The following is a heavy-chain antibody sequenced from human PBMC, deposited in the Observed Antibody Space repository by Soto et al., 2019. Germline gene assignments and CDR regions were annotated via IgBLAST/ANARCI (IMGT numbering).Heavy chain of an antibody. CDR1: GFTFDDYT. V-gene: IGHV3-43*01. CDR2: ISWDGGST. J-gene: IGHJ6*02. CDR3: AKDISHFYGMDV. Sequence: EVQLVESGGVVVQPGGSLRLSCAASGFTFDDYTMHWVRQAPGKGLEWVSLISWDGGSTYYADSVKGRFTISRDNSKNSLYLQMNSLRTEDTALYYCAKDISHFYGMDVWGQGTTVTVSS.